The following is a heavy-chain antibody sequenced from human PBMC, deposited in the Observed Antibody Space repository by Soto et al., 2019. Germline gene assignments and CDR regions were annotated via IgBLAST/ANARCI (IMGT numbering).Heavy chain of an antibody. CDR3: ATGARYCSGRSCYPDD. V-gene: IGHV1-69*06. Sequence: QVQLMQSGAEVKKPGSSVKVSCKASGGTISTNVISWVRQAPGQGLEWMGEIMPIFAAPNNAQKFQGRLTITADTTTTTVYMELSSLTSEDTAVYFCATGARYCSGRSCYPDDWGQGTLVIVSS. D-gene: IGHD2-15*01. CDR1: GGTISTNV. CDR2: IMPIFAAP. J-gene: IGHJ4*02.